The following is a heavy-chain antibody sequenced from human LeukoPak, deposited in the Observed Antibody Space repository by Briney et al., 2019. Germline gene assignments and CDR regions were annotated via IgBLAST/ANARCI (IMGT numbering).Heavy chain of an antibody. D-gene: IGHD2-15*01. CDR1: GFTFSSYA. CDR2: ICGSGRTT. J-gene: IGHJ4*02. CDR3: AKDYCSGGSCPEIFDY. Sequence: GGSLRLSCAASGFTFSSYAMSWVRQAPGKGLEWVSGICGSGRTTYYADSVKGRFTISRDNSKNTLSLQMNSLRAEDTAIYYCAKDYCSGGSCPEIFDYWGQGTLVTVSS. V-gene: IGHV3-23*01.